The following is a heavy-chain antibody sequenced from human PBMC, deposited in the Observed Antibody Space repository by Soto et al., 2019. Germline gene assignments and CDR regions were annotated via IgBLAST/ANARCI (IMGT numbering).Heavy chain of an antibody. J-gene: IGHJ4*02. V-gene: IGHV3-74*01. CDR2: INSDGSST. Sequence: GGSLRLSCAASGFTFSSYWMHWVRQAPGKGLVWVSRINSDGSSTSYADSVKGRFTISRDNAKNTLYLQMNSLRAEDTAVYYCARGPGGRRGSGYFGDYWGQGTLVTVSS. D-gene: IGHD3-3*01. CDR3: ARGPGGRRGSGYFGDY. CDR1: GFTFSSYW.